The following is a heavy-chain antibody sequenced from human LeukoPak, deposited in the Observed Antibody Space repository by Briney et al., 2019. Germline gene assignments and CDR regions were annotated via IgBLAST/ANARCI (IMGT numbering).Heavy chain of an antibody. D-gene: IGHD3-22*01. V-gene: IGHV4-59*01. CDR2: IYYSGST. Sequence: SETLSLTCTVSGGSISSYYWSWIRQPPGQGMEWIGYIYYSGSTNYNPSLKSRVTISVDTSKNQFSLKLSSVSAADTAVYYCARVLMIVDNDAFDIWGQGTMVTVSS. J-gene: IGHJ3*02. CDR1: GGSISSYY. CDR3: ARVLMIVDNDAFDI.